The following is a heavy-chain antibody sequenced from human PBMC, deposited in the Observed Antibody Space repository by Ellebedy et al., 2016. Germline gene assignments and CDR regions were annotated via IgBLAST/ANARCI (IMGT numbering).Heavy chain of an antibody. V-gene: IGHV3-7*01. J-gene: IGHJ4*02. Sequence: GGSLRLXCAASGFTFSSYWMSWVRQAPGKGLEWVANIKQDGSEKYYVDSVKGRFTISRDNAKNSLYLQMNSLRAEDTAVYYCARDPGRYTSWLWGQGTLVTVSS. CDR2: IKQDGSEK. CDR1: GFTFSSYW. CDR3: ARDPGRYTSWL. D-gene: IGHD3-10*01.